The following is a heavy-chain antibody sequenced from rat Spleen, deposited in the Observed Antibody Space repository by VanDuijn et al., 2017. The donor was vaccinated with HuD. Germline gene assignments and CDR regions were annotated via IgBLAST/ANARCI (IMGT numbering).Heavy chain of an antibody. CDR1: GFTFSDYN. CDR2: ISYGDSSGHSST. J-gene: IGHJ2*01. D-gene: IGHD1-11*01. CDR3: ARRHHRYTDYFDY. V-gene: IGHV5-7*01. Sequence: EVQLVESGGGLVQPGRSLKVSCAASGFTFSDYNMAWVRQAPTKGLEWVATISYGDSSGHSSTYYRDSVKGRFTISRDNAKSTLSLQMDSLRSEDTASYYCARRHHRYTDYFDYWGQGVMVTVSS.